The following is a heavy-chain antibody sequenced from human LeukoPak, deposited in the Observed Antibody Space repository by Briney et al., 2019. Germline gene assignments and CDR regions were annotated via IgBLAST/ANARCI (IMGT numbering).Heavy chain of an antibody. Sequence: GGSLGPSCAASGFIFSSYDMHWVRQPTGKGLEWVSAIGTAGDTYYPDSVKGRFTISRENAKNFLYLQMIGLRAGDTAVYYCARERRGYGMDVWGQGTTVTVSS. CDR1: GFIFSSYD. J-gene: IGHJ6*02. CDR2: IGTAGDT. V-gene: IGHV3-13*01. CDR3: ARERRGYGMDV. D-gene: IGHD2-15*01.